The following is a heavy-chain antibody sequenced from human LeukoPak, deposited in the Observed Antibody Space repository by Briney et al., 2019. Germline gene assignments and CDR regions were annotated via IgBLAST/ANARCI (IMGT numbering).Heavy chain of an antibody. Sequence: GGSLRLSCAASGFTVSSNYMSWVRQAPGKGLEWVSVIYSGGSTYYADSVKGRFTISRDNSKNTLYLQMNSLRAEDTAVYYCAKEAIYLAVAFDIWGQGTMVTVSS. D-gene: IGHD2-2*02. V-gene: IGHV3-53*01. CDR3: AKEAIYLAVAFDI. J-gene: IGHJ3*02. CDR2: IYSGGST. CDR1: GFTVSSNY.